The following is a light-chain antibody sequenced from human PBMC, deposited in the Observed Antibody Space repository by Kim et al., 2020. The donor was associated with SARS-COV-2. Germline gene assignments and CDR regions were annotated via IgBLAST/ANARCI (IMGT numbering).Light chain of an antibody. CDR1: NIGSKS. J-gene: IGLJ1*01. CDR2: DDS. V-gene: IGLV3-21*03. CDR3: QVWDTPSDHFV. Sequence: APGKTARITCGGNNIGSKSVQWYQQKPGQAPGVVIKDDSDRPSGIPERFSGSNSGNTATLTISRVEAGDEADYYCQVWDTPSDHFVFGAGTKVTVL.